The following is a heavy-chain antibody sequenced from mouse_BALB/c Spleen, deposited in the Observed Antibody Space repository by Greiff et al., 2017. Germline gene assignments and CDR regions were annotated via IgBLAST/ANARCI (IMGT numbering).Heavy chain of an antibody. CDR1: GYTFTSYT. D-gene: IGHD1-1*01. CDR3: ARKELLRPKGFAY. Sequence: QVQLKESAAELARPGASVKMSCKASGYTFTSYTMHWVKQRPGQGLEWIGYINPSSGYTEYNQKFKDKTTLTADKSSSTAYMQLSSLTSEDSAVYYCARKELLRPKGFAYWGQGTLVTVSA. CDR2: INPSSGYT. V-gene: IGHV1-4*02. J-gene: IGHJ3*01.